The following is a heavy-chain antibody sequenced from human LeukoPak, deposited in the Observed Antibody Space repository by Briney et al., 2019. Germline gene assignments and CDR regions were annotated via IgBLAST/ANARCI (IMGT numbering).Heavy chain of an antibody. CDR3: AWHFDF. J-gene: IGHJ4*02. CDR1: GDSISSSDSY. CDR2: ISYSGST. Sequence: TETLSLSCSVSGDSISSSDSYWGWIRQPPGKGLEWIGTISYSGSTYYNPSLKSRVAISVDTSKNQFSLKLNSVTAADTAVYYCAWHFDFWGQGTLVTVSS. V-gene: IGHV4-39*01.